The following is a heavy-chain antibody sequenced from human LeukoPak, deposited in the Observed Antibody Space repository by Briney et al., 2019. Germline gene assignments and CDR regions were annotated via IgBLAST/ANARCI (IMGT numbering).Heavy chain of an antibody. CDR1: GYTFTSYY. Sequence: GASVKVSCKASGYTFTSYYMHWVRQAPGQGLEWMGIINPSGGSTSYAQKFQGRVTMTRDMSTSTVYMELSSLRSEDTAVYYCAAGPWTTNYGGGWSPWDYWGQGTLVTVSS. CDR2: INPSGGST. CDR3: AAGPWTTNYGGGWSPWDY. V-gene: IGHV1-46*01. D-gene: IGHD5-24*01. J-gene: IGHJ4*02.